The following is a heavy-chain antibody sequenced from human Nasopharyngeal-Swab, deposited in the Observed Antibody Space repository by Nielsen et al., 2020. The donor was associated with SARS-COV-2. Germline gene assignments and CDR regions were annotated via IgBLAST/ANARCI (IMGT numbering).Heavy chain of an antibody. V-gene: IGHV3-30*12. CDR2: ISYDGSNK. D-gene: IGHD3-22*01. CDR1: GFTFSSYG. J-gene: IGHJ4*02. Sequence: GESLKISCAASGFTFSSYGMHWVRQAPGKGLEWVAVISYDGSNKYYADSVKGRFTISRDNAKNSLYLQMNSLRAEDTAVYYCARDTTYYYDSSGSSSIWGQGTLVTVSS. CDR3: ARDTTYYYDSSGSSSI.